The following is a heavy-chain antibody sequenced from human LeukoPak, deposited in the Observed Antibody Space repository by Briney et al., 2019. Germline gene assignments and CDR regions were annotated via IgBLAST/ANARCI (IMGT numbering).Heavy chain of an antibody. CDR2: MNPNSGNT. CDR3: ARAGRSYYYYMDV. V-gene: IGHV1-8*01. CDR1: GYTFTSYY. J-gene: IGHJ6*03. D-gene: IGHD1-14*01. Sequence: SVKVSCKASGYTFTSYYIHWVGQATGQGLEWMGWMNPNSGNTGYAQKFQGRVTMTRNTSISTAYMELSSLRSEDTAVYYCARAGRSYYYYMDVWGKGTTVTVSS.